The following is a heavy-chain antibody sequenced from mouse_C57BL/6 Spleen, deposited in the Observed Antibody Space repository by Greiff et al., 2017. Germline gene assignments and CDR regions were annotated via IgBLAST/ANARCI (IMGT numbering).Heavy chain of an antibody. V-gene: IGHV14-1*01. CDR3: TPYGNSAWFAY. J-gene: IGHJ3*01. Sequence: EVMLVESGAELVRPGASVKLSCTASGFNIKDYYMHWVKQRPEQGLEWIGRIDPEDGDTEYAPKFQGKATMTADTSSNTAYLQLSSLTSEDTAVYYCTPYGNSAWFAYWGQGTLVTVSA. D-gene: IGHD2-1*01. CDR1: GFNIKDYY. CDR2: IDPEDGDT.